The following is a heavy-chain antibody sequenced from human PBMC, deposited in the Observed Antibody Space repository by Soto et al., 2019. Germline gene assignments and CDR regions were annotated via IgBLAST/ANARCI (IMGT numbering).Heavy chain of an antibody. CDR3: ARHGHEGSGSYGWFDP. Sequence: GTLCLSCTVSGGSISSSSYYWGWIRQPPGQGLEWIGSIYYSGTTYYNPSLNRRVTISVNTSKTQFSLMLSFVTAAATAVYYCARHGHEGSGSYGWFDPWGQGTLVTVSS. CDR2: IYYSGTT. D-gene: IGHD3-10*01. V-gene: IGHV4-39*01. J-gene: IGHJ5*02. CDR1: GGSISSSSYY.